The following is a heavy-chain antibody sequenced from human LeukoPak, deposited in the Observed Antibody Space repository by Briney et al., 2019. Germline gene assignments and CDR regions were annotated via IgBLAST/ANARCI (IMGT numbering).Heavy chain of an antibody. CDR1: GGSISSYY. CDR2: IYYSGST. V-gene: IGHV4-59*01. Sequence: SETLSLTCTVPGGSISSYYWSWIRQPPGEGLEWIGYIYYSGSTNYNPSLKSRVTISVDTSKNQFSLKLSSVTAADTAVYYCARDPSAAYFDYWGQGTLVTVSS. D-gene: IGHD6-13*01. CDR3: ARDPSAAYFDY. J-gene: IGHJ4*02.